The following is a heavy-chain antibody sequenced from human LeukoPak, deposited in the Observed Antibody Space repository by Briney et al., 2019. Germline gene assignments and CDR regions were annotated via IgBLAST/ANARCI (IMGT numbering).Heavy chain of an antibody. CDR2: IIASGSST. CDR3: VTMVRGANDY. J-gene: IGHJ4*02. D-gene: IGHD3-10*01. CDR1: GFTFSSYA. V-gene: IGHV3-23*01. Sequence: GGSLRLSCAASGFTFSSYAMTWVRQAPGKGLEWVSVIIASGSSTYYADSVKGRFTISRDNSKNTLYLQMNSLRAEDTAVYYCVTMVRGANDYWGQGTLVTVSS.